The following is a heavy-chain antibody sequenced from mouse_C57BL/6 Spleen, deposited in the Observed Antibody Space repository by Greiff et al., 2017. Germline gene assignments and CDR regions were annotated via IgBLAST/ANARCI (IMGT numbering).Heavy chain of an antibody. J-gene: IGHJ3*01. V-gene: IGHV1-42*01. CDR2: INPSTGGT. CDR1: GYSFTGYY. CDR3: ATAFFAY. Sequence: VQLQQSGPELVKPGDSVKISCKASGYSFTGYYMNWVKQSPEKSLEWIGEINPSTGGTTYNQKFKAKATLTVDKSSSTAYMQLKSLTAEDSAVYYGATAFFAYWGQGTLVTVSA.